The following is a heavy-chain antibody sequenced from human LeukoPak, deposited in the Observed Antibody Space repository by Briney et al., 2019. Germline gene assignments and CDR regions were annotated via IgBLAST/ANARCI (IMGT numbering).Heavy chain of an antibody. V-gene: IGHV3-30*02. CDR3: AKDQWELTYFDY. J-gene: IGHJ4*02. Sequence: GGSLSLSCAASAFIFSSYGVHWVRQAPGKGLEWVAFIRYDGSNKYYADSVKGRFTISRDNSKNTLYLQINSLRAEDTAVYYCAKDQWELTYFDYWGQGTLVTVSS. CDR2: IRYDGSNK. D-gene: IGHD1-26*01. CDR1: AFIFSSYG.